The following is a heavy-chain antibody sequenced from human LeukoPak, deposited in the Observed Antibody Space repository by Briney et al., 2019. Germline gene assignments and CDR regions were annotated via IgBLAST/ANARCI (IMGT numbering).Heavy chain of an antibody. CDR2: ISGSGGST. D-gene: IGHD3-10*01. J-gene: IGHJ5*02. Sequence: GGSLRLSCAASGFTFSSYSMNWVRQAPGKGLEWVSAISGSGGSTYYADSVKGRFTISRDNSKNTLYLQMNSLRAEDTAVYYCAKLAYGSGSYNWFDPWGQGTLVTVSS. V-gene: IGHV3-23*01. CDR3: AKLAYGSGSYNWFDP. CDR1: GFTFSSYS.